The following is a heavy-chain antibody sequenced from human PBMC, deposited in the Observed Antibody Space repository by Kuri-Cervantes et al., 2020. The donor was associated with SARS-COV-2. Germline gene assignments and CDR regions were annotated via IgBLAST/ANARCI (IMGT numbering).Heavy chain of an antibody. V-gene: IGHV3-72*01. CDR3: ARGPLYSSGWYGY. D-gene: IGHD6-19*01. J-gene: IGHJ4*02. CDR2: TRNKANSYTT. Sequence: GGSLRLSCAASGFTFSGHWIHWVRQAPGKGLEWVGRTRNKANSYTTEYAASVKGRFTISSDDSKNSLYLQMNSLKTEDTAVYYCARGPLYSSGWYGYWGQGTLVTVSS. CDR1: GFTFSGHW.